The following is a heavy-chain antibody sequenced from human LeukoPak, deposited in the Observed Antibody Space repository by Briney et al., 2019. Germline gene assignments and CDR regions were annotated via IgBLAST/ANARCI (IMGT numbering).Heavy chain of an antibody. D-gene: IGHD5-18*01. V-gene: IGHV3-53*01. CDR1: GFVVRNNH. CDR2: IYSGGDT. Sequence: GGSPRLSCAASGFVVRNNHMGWVRQAPGKGLEWVSLIYSGGDTSYTDSVKGRFTISRDRSKNTLYLQMKSLRAEDTAVYYCARALHSYGLSYYFDFWGQGTLLTVSS. CDR3: ARALHSYGLSYYFDF. J-gene: IGHJ4*01.